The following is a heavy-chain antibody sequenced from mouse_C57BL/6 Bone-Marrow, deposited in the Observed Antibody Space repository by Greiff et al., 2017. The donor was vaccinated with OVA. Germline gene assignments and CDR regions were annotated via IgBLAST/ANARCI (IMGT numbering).Heavy chain of an antibody. D-gene: IGHD1-1*01. V-gene: IGHV1-64*01. CDR1: GYTFTSYW. CDR2: IHPNSGST. Sequence: QVQLKESGAELVKPGASVKLSCKASGYTFTSYWMHWVKQRPGQGLEWIGMIHPNSGSTNYNEKFKSKATLTVDKSSSTAYMQLSSLTSEDSAVYYGASEKTTVVASDWGQGTTLTVSS. J-gene: IGHJ2*01. CDR3: ASEKTTVVASD.